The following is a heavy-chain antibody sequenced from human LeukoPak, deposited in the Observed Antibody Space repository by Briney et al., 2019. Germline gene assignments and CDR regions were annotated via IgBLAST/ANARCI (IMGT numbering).Heavy chain of an antibody. CDR3: AREFGYAVISLDY. D-gene: IGHD5-12*01. CDR1: GGSISSGSYY. V-gene: IGHV4-61*02. J-gene: IGHJ4*02. Sequence: SETLSLTXTVSGGSISSGSYYWSWIRQPAGKGLEWIGRIYAGGTTHYNPSLKSRVTVSVDTSKNQFSLRLTSVTAADTAVYYCAREFGYAVISLDYWSQGTLVTVPS. CDR2: IYAGGTT.